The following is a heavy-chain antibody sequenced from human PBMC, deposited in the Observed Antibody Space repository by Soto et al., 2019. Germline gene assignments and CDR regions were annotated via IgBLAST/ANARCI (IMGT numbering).Heavy chain of an antibody. Sequence: PSETLSLTCAVDGGSFSGYSLTWLRQPPGTGLEWIGEINHSGSTNYNPSLKSRVTISVDTSKNQFSLKLTSVTAADTAVYYCARDKITGLSDYWGQGTLVTVS. CDR2: INHSGST. D-gene: IGHD2-8*02. V-gene: IGHV4-34*01. CDR3: ARDKITGLSDY. J-gene: IGHJ4*02. CDR1: GGSFSGYS.